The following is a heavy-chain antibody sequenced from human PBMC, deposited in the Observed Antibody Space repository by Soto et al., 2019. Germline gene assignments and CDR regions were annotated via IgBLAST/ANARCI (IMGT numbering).Heavy chain of an antibody. CDR2: IYSGGST. CDR3: ARDRVESGYPEYFQH. Sequence: EVQLVESGGGLIQPGGSLRLSCAASGFTVSSNYMSWVRQAPGKGLEWVSVIYSGGSTYYADSAKGRFTISRDNSKNTLNLQMNSLRAEDTAVYYCARDRVESGYPEYFQHWGQGTRVTVSS. D-gene: IGHD3-22*01. CDR1: GFTVSSNY. V-gene: IGHV3-53*01. J-gene: IGHJ1*01.